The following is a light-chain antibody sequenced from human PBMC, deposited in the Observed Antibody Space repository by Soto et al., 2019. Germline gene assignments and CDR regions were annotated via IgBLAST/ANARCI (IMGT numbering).Light chain of an antibody. J-gene: IGKJ4*01. CDR1: QSVLHSSNNRNY. V-gene: IGKV4-1*01. CDR2: WAS. CDR3: QQYDDAPALT. Sequence: DIVMTQSPDSLALSLGERATINCKSSQSVLHSSNNRNYLAWYQQKTGQPPKLLIYWASTRESGVTDRFSGSGSGTDFTLTITSLQAEDVAVYYCQQYDDAPALTFGGGTRVEIK.